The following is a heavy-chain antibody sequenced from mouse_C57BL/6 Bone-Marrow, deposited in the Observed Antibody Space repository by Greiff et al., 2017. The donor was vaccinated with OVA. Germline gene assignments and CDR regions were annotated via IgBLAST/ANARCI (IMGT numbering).Heavy chain of an antibody. D-gene: IGHD3-1*01. CDR3: AREAKQLWYYFDY. CDR2: IHPNSGST. Sequence: VQLQQPGAELVKPGASVKLSCKASGYTFTSYWMHWVKQRPGQGLEWIGMIHPNSGSTNYNEKFKSKATLTVDKSSSTAYMQLSSLTSEDSAVYYCAREAKQLWYYFDYWGQGTTLTVSS. V-gene: IGHV1-64*01. CDR1: GYTFTSYW. J-gene: IGHJ2*01.